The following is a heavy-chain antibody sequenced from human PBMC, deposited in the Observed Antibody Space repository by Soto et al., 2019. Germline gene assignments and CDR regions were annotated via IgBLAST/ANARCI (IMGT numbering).Heavy chain of an antibody. CDR3: ARDRVFDY. CDR1: GFTFSSYA. V-gene: IGHV3-30-3*01. J-gene: IGHJ4*02. CDR2: ISYDGTNK. Sequence: ESGGGVVQPGRSLRLSCAASGFTFSSYAIHWVRQAPGKGLEWVAVISYDGTNKYYADSVKGRFTISRDNSKNTLYLQMNSLRAEDTAVFYCARDRVFDYWGQGTLVTVSS.